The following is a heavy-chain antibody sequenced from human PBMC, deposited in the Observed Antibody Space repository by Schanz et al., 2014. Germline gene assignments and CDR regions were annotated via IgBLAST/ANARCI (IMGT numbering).Heavy chain of an antibody. V-gene: IGHV1-18*01. CDR2: ISVYNHNK. J-gene: IGHJ4*02. Sequence: QIQLVQSGPEVKKPGATVKVSCKASGYIFINSGISWVRQAPGQGLEWMGWISVYNHNKEYDQKFQGRVTMTTDTSTSTAYMALTDLRSDDTAVYYCARDRRFFDRDDLYYFDSGGQGTLVTVSS. CDR1: GYIFINSG. D-gene: IGHD3-3*01. CDR3: ARDRRFFDRDDLYYFDS.